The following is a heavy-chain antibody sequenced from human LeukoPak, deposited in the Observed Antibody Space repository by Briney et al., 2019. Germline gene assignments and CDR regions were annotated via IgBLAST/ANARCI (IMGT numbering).Heavy chain of an antibody. J-gene: IGHJ5*02. D-gene: IGHD1-26*01. CDR2: MDKETNLYAT. CDR1: GFTFSDSA. CDR3: TRDSGTYNWFDP. Sequence: PGGSLRLSCVASGFTFSDSAIHWVRQSSGKGLEWMGHMDKETNLYATALAASVKGRFTVSRDDSKNRAYLHMNSLKTEDTALYYCTRDSGTYNWFDPWGQGTLVTVSS. V-gene: IGHV3-73*01.